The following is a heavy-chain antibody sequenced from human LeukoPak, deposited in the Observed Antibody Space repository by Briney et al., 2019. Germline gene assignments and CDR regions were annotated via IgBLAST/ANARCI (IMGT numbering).Heavy chain of an antibody. Sequence: PGGSLRLSCAASGFTFSTYTMSWVRQAPGKGLEWVSYITSGSSPIYYADSVKGRFTISRDNAKNSLYLQMNSLRDEDTAVYYCARRAYGDDSFDYWGQGTLVTVSS. D-gene: IGHD4-17*01. CDR1: GFTFSTYT. CDR3: ARRAYGDDSFDY. CDR2: ITSGSSPI. V-gene: IGHV3-48*02. J-gene: IGHJ4*02.